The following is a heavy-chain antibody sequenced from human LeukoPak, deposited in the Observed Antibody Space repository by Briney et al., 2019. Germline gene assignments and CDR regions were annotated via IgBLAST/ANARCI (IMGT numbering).Heavy chain of an antibody. CDR1: GFTFSSYA. CDR3: AKDGSRDTAMVQDY. V-gene: IGHV3-23*01. D-gene: IGHD5-18*01. CDR2: ISGSGGST. Sequence: GGSLRLSCSASGFTFSSYAMSWVRQAPGKGLEWVSAISGSGGSTYYADSVKGRFTISRDNSKNTLYLQMNSLRAEDTAVYYCAKDGSRDTAMVQDYWGQGTLVTVSS. J-gene: IGHJ4*02.